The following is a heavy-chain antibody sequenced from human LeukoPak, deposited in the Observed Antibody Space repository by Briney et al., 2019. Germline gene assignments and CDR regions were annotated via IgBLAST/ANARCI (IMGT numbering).Heavy chain of an antibody. J-gene: IGHJ3*02. CDR3: ARGEADGYNLSAFDI. Sequence: ASVKVSCKASGYTFTGYYMHWVRQAPGQGLEWMGWINPNSGGTNYAQKFQGRVTMTRDASISTAYTELSRLRSDDTAVYYCARGEADGYNLSAFDIWGQGTMVTVSS. CDR1: GYTFTGYY. D-gene: IGHD5-24*01. V-gene: IGHV1-2*02. CDR2: INPNSGGT.